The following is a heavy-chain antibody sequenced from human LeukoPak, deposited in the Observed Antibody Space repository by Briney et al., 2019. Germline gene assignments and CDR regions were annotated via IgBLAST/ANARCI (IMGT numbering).Heavy chain of an antibody. Sequence: ASVKVSCKASGYTFTAYYIHWVGQAPGQGLEWMGWINPNSGGTHYAQRFQGRVTMTGDTSITTAYMELSSLRSDDTAVFYCARESGYHFDYWGQGTLVTVSS. V-gene: IGHV1-2*02. CDR1: GYTFTAYY. CDR2: INPNSGGT. CDR3: ARESGYHFDY. J-gene: IGHJ4*02. D-gene: IGHD5-18*01.